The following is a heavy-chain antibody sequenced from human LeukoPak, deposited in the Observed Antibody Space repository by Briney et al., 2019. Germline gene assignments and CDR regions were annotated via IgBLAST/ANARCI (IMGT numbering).Heavy chain of an antibody. V-gene: IGHV4-39*07. CDR2: INHSGST. Sequence: SETLSLTCTVSGGSVSSGSYYWSWIRQPPGKGLEWIGEINHSGSTNYDPSLKSRVTISVDTSKNQFSLKLSSVTAADTAVYYCARGRTLNSSGWYGPDYWGQGTLVTVSS. CDR3: ARGRTLNSSGWYGPDY. D-gene: IGHD6-19*01. CDR1: GGSVSSGSYY. J-gene: IGHJ4*02.